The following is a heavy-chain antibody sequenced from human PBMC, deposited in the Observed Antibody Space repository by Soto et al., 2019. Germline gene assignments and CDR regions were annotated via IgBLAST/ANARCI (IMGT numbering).Heavy chain of an antibody. D-gene: IGHD6-19*01. J-gene: IGHJ4*02. Sequence: QITLKESGPTLVKPTQTLTLTCTFSGFSLSSTRVAVGWIRQPPGKALEWLALIYWDDDKRYSPFLKSRLTITKDTSKNQVVLTMTNMDTVDTATYYCAHSVVAGLGYYFDYWGQGPLVTVSS. CDR1: GFSLSSTRVA. CDR3: AHSVVAGLGYYFDY. CDR2: IYWDDDK. V-gene: IGHV2-5*02.